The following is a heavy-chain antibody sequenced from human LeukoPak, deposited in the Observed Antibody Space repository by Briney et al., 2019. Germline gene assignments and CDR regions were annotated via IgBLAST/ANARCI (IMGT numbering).Heavy chain of an antibody. Sequence: GGSLRLSCAASGFTFDDYGMSWVRQAPGKGLEWVAVIWYDGSNKYYADSVKGRFTISRDNSKNTLYLQMNSLRAEDTAVYYCASSGSWGQGTLVTVSS. CDR2: IWYDGSNK. D-gene: IGHD1-26*01. CDR1: GFTFDDYG. CDR3: ASSGS. V-gene: IGHV3-33*08. J-gene: IGHJ4*02.